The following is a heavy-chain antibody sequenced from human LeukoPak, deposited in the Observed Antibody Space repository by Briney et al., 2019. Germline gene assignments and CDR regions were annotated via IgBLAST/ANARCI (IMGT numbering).Heavy chain of an antibody. CDR3: VRERVRMAPV. D-gene: IGHD5-24*01. CDR1: GFPFSGYE. J-gene: IGHJ6*02. CDR2: ISSTSATT. Sequence: GGSLRLTCRGSGFPFSGYEMNWVRQAPGKGLEWVSYISSTSATTKYSESVKGRFTISRDNAQESLYLQMTSLSAADTAVYYCVRERVRMAPVWGRGTTVIVSS. V-gene: IGHV3-48*03.